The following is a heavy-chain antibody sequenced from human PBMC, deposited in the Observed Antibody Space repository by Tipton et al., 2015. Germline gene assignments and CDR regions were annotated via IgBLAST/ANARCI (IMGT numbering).Heavy chain of an antibody. V-gene: IGHV4-39*01. Sequence: TLSLTCTVSGASLSSSSYYWGWIRQSPGEGLEWIGIIYYSGSTYYNPPLKSRVTISVDTSKNQFSLKLSSVTAADTAVFYCASLPYCYDCNGNYHFDHWGQGTLVTVSS. D-gene: IGHD3-22*01. J-gene: IGHJ4*02. CDR3: ASLPYCYDCNGNYHFDH. CDR1: GASLSSSSYY. CDR2: IYYSGST.